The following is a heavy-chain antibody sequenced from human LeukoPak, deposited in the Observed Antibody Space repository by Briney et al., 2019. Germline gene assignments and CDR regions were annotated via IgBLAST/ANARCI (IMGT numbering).Heavy chain of an antibody. CDR1: GFTFSNYG. CDR3: AKAAMAQRVFIHGMDV. Sequence: GGSLRLSCAASGFTFSNYGMSWVRQAPGKGLEWVSGISDSGGTTYYADSVKGRFTISRDNSKNTLYLQMNSLRAEDTAVYHCAKAAMAQRVFIHGMDVWGQGTTVTVSS. D-gene: IGHD3-10*01. J-gene: IGHJ6*02. CDR2: ISDSGGTT. V-gene: IGHV3-23*01.